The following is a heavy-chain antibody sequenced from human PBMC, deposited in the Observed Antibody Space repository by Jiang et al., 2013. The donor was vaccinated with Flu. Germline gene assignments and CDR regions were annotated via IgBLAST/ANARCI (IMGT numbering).Heavy chain of an antibody. D-gene: IGHD3-16*02. J-gene: IGHJ4*02. CDR3: ARLVDDYVWGSYRLFPYFDY. Sequence: GPGLVKPSETLSLTCTVSGGSISSSSYYWGWIRQPPGKGLEWIGSIYYSGSTYYNPSLKSRVTISVDTSKNQFSLKLSSVTAADTAVYYCARLVDDYVWGSYRLFPYFDYWGQGTLVTVSS. V-gene: IGHV4-39*01. CDR2: IYYSGST. CDR1: GGSISSSSYY.